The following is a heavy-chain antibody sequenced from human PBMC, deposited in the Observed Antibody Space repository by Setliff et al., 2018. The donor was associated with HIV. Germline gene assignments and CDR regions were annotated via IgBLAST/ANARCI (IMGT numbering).Heavy chain of an antibody. J-gene: IGHJ6*02. Sequence: GASVKVSCKTSGYIFIRYYIFWVRQAPGQGLEWMGNINPHTGVTKYAEKFQGRVTMTRDTSINTIYMELSRLRSDDTAVYYCARDLRDGFEEWFSTLDDGMDVWGQGTTVTVYS. D-gene: IGHD3-3*01. CDR1: GYIFIRYY. V-gene: IGHV1-2*02. CDR3: ARDLRDGFEEWFSTLDDGMDV. CDR2: INPHTGVT.